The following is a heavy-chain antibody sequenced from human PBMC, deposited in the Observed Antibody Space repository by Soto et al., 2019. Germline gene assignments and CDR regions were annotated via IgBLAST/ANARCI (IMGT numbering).Heavy chain of an antibody. V-gene: IGHV3-23*01. CDR3: GRGYSYDYYGMDV. CDR1: GFTFSSYA. J-gene: IGHJ6*02. CDR2: ISSSGDGT. D-gene: IGHD5-18*01. Sequence: GGSLRLSCAASGFTFSSYAMTWVRQAPGKGLEWVSIISSSGDGTYYADSVKGRFTISRDSSKNTVYLQMNSLRVEDTAVYYCGRGYSYDYYGMDVWGQGTTVTVSS.